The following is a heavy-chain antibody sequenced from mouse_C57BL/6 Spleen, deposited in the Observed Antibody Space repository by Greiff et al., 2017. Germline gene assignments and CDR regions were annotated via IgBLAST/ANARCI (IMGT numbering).Heavy chain of an antibody. CDR3: ARWLHYYAMDY. CDR1: GYTFTSYW. V-gene: IGHV1-55*01. J-gene: IGHJ4*01. Sequence: QVQLQQPGAELVKPGASVKMSCKASGYTFTSYWITWVKQRPGQGLEWIGDIYPGSGSTNYNEKFKGKATLTVDTSSSTAYMQLSSLTSEDSAVYYCARWLHYYAMDYWGQGTSVTVSS. D-gene: IGHD2-2*01. CDR2: IYPGSGST.